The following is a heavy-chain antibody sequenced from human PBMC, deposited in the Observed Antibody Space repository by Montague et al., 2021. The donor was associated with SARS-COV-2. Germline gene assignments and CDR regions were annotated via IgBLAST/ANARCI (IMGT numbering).Heavy chain of an antibody. J-gene: IGHJ2*01. CDR3: AKNGGSGSLVYWHFDL. CDR2: IFGSGAGP. D-gene: IGHD2-8*01. CDR1: GFPFNPYT. V-gene: IGHV3-23*01. Sequence: SLSLSCAASGFPFNPYTMTWVRQAPGKGLEWVSSIFGSGAGPYYADSVQGRFTISRDNSKNTLFLQMHSLRAEDTALYYCAKNGGSGSLVYWHFDLWGRGTPVAVSS.